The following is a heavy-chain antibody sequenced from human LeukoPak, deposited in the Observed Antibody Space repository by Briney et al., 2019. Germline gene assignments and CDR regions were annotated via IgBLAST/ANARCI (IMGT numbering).Heavy chain of an antibody. J-gene: IGHJ4*02. CDR2: ISYDGSNK. CDR3: AKDDYGDYGDGY. CDR1: GFTFSSYA. Sequence: GGSLRLSCAASGFTFSSYAMHWVRQAPGKGLEWVAVISYDGSNKYYADSVKGRFTISRDNSKNTLYLQMNSLRAEDTAVYYCAKDDYGDYGDGYWGQGTLVTVSS. D-gene: IGHD4-17*01. V-gene: IGHV3-30*04.